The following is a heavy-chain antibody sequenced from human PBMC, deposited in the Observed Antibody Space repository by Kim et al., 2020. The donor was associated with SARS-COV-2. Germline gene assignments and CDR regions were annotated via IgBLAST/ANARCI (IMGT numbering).Heavy chain of an antibody. D-gene: IGHD6-13*01. V-gene: IGHV3-48*02. CDR3: ARERESTSSSWYRDWFDP. J-gene: IGHJ5*02. Sequence: KGRFTISRDNAKNSLYLQMKSLRDEDSAVYYCARERESTSSSWYRDWFDPWGQGTMVTVSS.